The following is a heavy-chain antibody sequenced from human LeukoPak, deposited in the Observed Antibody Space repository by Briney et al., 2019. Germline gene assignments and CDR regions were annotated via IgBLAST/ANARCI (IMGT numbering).Heavy chain of an antibody. V-gene: IGHV1-2*02. CDR1: GYTFTGYY. CDR3: ARGGLRVMVYRLYYMDV. J-gene: IGHJ6*03. D-gene: IGHD2-8*01. CDR2: INPNSGGT. Sequence: ASVKVSCKASGYTFTGYYMHWVRQAPGQGLEWMGWINPNSGGTNYAQKFQGRVTMTRDTSISTAYMEQTRLRSDDTAVYYCARGGLRVMVYRLYYMDVWGKGTTVTVSS.